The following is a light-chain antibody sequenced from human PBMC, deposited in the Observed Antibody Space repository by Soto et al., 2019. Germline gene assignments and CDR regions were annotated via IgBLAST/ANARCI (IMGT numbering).Light chain of an antibody. J-gene: IGKJ1*01. V-gene: IGKV3-20*01. CDR3: QQYGGSPWS. Sequence: DIVLTQSPGTLSLSPGERATLSCRASQSVSSNNLAWLRQKPGQAPRLLIYGASSRATDIPDRFSGSGSGKDFTLTISRLEPEDYAVYYCQQYGGSPWSFGQGTKVEIX. CDR1: QSVSSNN. CDR2: GAS.